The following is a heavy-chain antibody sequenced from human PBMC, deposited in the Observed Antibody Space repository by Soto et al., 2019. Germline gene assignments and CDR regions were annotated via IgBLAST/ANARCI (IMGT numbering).Heavy chain of an antibody. CDR3: ARVHCSAGTCLDGLDF. V-gene: IGHV6-1*01. D-gene: IGHD2-15*01. J-gene: IGHJ6*02. CDR1: GDSVSSNGAC. Sequence: SQTLSLTCVISGDSVSSNGACWNWIRQSPSRGLQWLGRIYYRSKWFHDYAASVESRMAINPDTSRNQFSLQPSYVTPEDTAVYYCARVHCSAGTCLDGLDFWGQGTTVTVSS. CDR2: IYYRSKWFH.